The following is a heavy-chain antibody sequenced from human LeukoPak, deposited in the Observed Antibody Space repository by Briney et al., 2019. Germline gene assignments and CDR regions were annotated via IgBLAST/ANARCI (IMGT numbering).Heavy chain of an antibody. CDR3: ARRTPGPQLDEYVAYYFDL. CDR2: IYSSGMT. V-gene: IGHV4-4*09. D-gene: IGHD3/OR15-3a*01. CDR1: GGSITTDC. J-gene: IGHJ4*02. Sequence: SETLSLTCTVSGGSITTDCWIWIRQPPGKGLQWIAYIYSSGMTKYNPSLKSRGTISVDPSKNQLSLKLNSVTAADTAVYYCARRTPGPQLDEYVAYYFDLWGQGTLVTVSS.